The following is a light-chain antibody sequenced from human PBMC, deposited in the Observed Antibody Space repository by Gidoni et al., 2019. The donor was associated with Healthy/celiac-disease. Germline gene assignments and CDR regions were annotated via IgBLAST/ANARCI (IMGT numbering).Light chain of an antibody. V-gene: IGKV1-33*01. Sequence: DIQMTQSPSSLSASVGDRVTITCQASQDISNYLNWYQQKPGKPPKLLIYDASNLETGVPSRFSGSGSGTDFTFTISSLQPEDIATYYCQQYDNLPFTLGPGTKVEIK. CDR3: QQYDNLPFT. CDR2: DAS. CDR1: QDISNY. J-gene: IGKJ3*01.